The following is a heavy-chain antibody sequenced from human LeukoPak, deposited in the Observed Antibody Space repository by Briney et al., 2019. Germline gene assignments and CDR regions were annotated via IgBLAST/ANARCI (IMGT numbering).Heavy chain of an antibody. J-gene: IGHJ5*02. CDR3: ASSPRHYDSSGYYYWFDP. CDR2: IYYSGST. CDR1: GGSVSSGSYY. D-gene: IGHD3-22*01. V-gene: IGHV4-61*01. Sequence: PSETLSLTCTVSGGSVSSGSYYWSWIRQPPGKGLEWIGYIYYSGSTNYNPPLKSRVTISVDTSKNQFSLKLSSVTAADTAVYYCASSPRHYDSSGYYYWFDPWGQGTLVTVSS.